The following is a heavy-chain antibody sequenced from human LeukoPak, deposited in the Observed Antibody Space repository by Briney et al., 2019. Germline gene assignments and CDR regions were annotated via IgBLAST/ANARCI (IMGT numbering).Heavy chain of an antibody. CDR3: ARRGLRFLEWPNYFDY. Sequence: SETLSLTCTVSGGSISSYYRSWIRQPAGKGLEWIGRIYTSGSTNYNPSLKSRVTMSVDTSKNQFSLKLSSVTAADTAVYYCARRGLRFLEWPNYFDYWGQGTLVTVSS. CDR2: IYTSGST. CDR1: GGSISSYY. V-gene: IGHV4-4*07. J-gene: IGHJ4*02. D-gene: IGHD3-3*01.